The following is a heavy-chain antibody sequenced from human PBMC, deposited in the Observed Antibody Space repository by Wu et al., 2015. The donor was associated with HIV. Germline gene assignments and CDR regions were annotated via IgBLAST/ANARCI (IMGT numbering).Heavy chain of an antibody. CDR1: GDTSRNYV. J-gene: IGHJ4*02. CDR3: ARGDSSGWYSFDS. Sequence: QAQPVQSGSEVKKPGSSVKVSCKASGDTSRNYVFSWVRQAPGQGLEWMGRFSPVFAHPSYAQKFQGRVTITADELTRTAYVELSSLTSEDTAVYYCARGDSSGWYSFDSWGQGTLVIVSS. D-gene: IGHD6-19*01. V-gene: IGHV1-69*13. CDR2: FSPVFAHP.